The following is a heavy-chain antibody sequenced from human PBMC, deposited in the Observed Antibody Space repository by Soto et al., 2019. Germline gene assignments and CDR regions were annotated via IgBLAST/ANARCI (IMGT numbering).Heavy chain of an antibody. CDR3: ARESGCSCGICYSDTWFDP. CDR1: GGSISSYY. D-gene: IGHD2-15*01. CDR2: IYYSGST. Sequence: SETLSLTCTVSGGSISSYYWSWIRQPPGKGLEWIGYIYYSGSTNYNPSLKSRVTISVDTSKNQFSLKLSSVTAADTAVYYCARESGCSCGICYSDTWFDPWGQRTLVTVSS. J-gene: IGHJ5*02. V-gene: IGHV4-59*01.